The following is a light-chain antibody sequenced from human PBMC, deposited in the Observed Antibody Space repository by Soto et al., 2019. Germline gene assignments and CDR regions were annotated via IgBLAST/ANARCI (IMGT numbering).Light chain of an antibody. Sequence: QSVLKQPPSVSAAPGQSVTISCSGSRSNLGDNYLSWYQQIPGMAPKLLIYQNNKRPSGIPDRFSASKSGTSATLDITGLQTGDEADYYCGTWDSSLNAVVFGGGTKLTVL. CDR3: GTWDSSLNAVV. J-gene: IGLJ2*01. V-gene: IGLV1-51*02. CDR2: QNN. CDR1: RSNLGDNY.